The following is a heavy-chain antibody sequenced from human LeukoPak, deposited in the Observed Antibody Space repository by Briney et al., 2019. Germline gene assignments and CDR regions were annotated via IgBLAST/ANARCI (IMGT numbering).Heavy chain of an antibody. J-gene: IGHJ4*02. CDR1: GFTFSSYA. V-gene: IGHV3-23*01. Sequence: GGSLRLSCAASGFTFSSYAMSWVRQAPGKGLEWVSTLTFSGGSTYYADSVKGRFTISRDNSKSTLYLQMNSLRAEDTAVYYCARDYGGRLDYWGQGTLVTVSS. D-gene: IGHD4-23*01. CDR2: LTFSGGST. CDR3: ARDYGGRLDY.